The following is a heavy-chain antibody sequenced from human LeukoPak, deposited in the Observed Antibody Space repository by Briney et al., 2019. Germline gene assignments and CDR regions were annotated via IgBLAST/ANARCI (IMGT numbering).Heavy chain of an antibody. Sequence: PGGSLRPSCAASGFTFSIYAVSSVRQAPGKGPEWVSAISGSGGSKYYVDSVKGRSTITRDNTKTALYLQMNSLRAEDTAVYYCAKGYDFWSDYFQHWGQGTLVTVSS. V-gene: IGHV3-23*01. CDR3: AKGYDFWSDYFQH. CDR1: GFTFSIYA. D-gene: IGHD3-3*01. CDR2: ISGSGGSK. J-gene: IGHJ1*01.